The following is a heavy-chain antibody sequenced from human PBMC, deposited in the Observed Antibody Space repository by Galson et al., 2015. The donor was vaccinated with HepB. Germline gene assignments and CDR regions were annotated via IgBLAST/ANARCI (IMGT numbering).Heavy chain of an antibody. CDR3: AREVTTRDSYMDV. CDR2: IYYSGST. V-gene: IGHV4-61*08. Sequence: ETLSLTCTVSGGSISSGDYYWNWIRQPPGKGLEWIGYIYYSGSTNYNPSLKSRVTISVDTSKNQFSLKLSSVTAADTAVYYCAREVTTRDSYMDVWGKGTTVTVSS. CDR1: GGSISSGDYY. J-gene: IGHJ6*03. D-gene: IGHD3-3*01.